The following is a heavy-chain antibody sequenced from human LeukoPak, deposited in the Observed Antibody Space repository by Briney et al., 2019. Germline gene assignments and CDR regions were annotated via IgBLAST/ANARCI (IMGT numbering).Heavy chain of an antibody. CDR2: INPNTGDT. CDR3: ARNTNYFGSGNSFDY. V-gene: IGHV1-2*02. CDR1: GYTFTGYH. J-gene: IGHJ4*02. Sequence: ASVKVSCRASGYTFTGYHMHWVRQAPGQGLEWMGWINPNTGDTNYAQTFQGRVTMTRDTSIDTAYMELSRLKTDDTAVYYCARNTNYFGSGNSFDYWGQGTLVTVSS. D-gene: IGHD3-10*01.